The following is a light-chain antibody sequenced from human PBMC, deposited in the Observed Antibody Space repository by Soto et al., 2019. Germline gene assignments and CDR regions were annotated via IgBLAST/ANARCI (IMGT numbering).Light chain of an antibody. CDR3: QQYDRSPWT. J-gene: IGKJ1*01. CDR1: QSVITSY. V-gene: IGKV3-20*01. CDR2: GAS. Sequence: EIVLTQSPGTLSLSPGERATLSCRASQSVITSYLAWYQQKPGQAPRLLIYGASSRATGIPDKFSGSGSGTDFTLTISRLDPEDFAVYYCQQYDRSPWTFGQGTKVDIK.